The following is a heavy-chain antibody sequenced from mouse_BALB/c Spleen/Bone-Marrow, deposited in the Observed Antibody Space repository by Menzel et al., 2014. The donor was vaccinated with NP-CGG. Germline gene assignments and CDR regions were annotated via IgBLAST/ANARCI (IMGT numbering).Heavy chain of an antibody. D-gene: IGHD2-4*01. CDR1: GFSLISYG. CDR2: IWAGGST. V-gene: IGHV2-9*02. CDR3: ASPIYYDYPLFAY. J-gene: IGHJ3*01. Sequence: VQLVESGPGLVAPSQSLSITCTVSGFSLISYGVHWVRQPPGKGLEWLGVIWAGGSTNYNSALMSRLSISKDNSKSQVFLKMNSLQTDDTAMYYCASPIYYDYPLFAYWGQGTLVTVSA.